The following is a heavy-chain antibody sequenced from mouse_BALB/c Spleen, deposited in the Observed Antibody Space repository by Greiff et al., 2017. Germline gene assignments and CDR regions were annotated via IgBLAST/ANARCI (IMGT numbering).Heavy chain of an antibody. Sequence: EVMLVESGGGLVKPGGSLKLSCAASGFAFSSYDMSWVRQTPEKRLEWVAYISSGGGSTYYPDTVKGRFTISRDNAKNTLYLQMSSLKSEDTAMYYCARHLYYFDYWGQGTTLTVSS. CDR2: ISSGGGST. CDR1: GFAFSSYD. V-gene: IGHV5-12-1*01. J-gene: IGHJ2*01. CDR3: ARHLYYFDY.